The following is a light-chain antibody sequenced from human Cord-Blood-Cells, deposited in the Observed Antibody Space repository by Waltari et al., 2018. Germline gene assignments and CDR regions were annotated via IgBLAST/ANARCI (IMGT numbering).Light chain of an antibody. J-gene: IGLJ3*02. CDR2: EVS. V-gene: IGLV2-23*02. Sequence: QSALTQPASVSGSPGQSLTIPCPGTSSHVGRYNLVSWYQQHPGKAPKLMIYEVSKRPSGVSNRFSGSKSGNTASLTISGLQAEDEADYYCCSYAGSSTGVFGGGTKLTVL. CDR1: SSHVGRYNL. CDR3: CSYAGSSTGV.